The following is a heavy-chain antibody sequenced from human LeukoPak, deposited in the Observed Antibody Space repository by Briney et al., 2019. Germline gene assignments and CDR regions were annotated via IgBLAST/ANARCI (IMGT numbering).Heavy chain of an antibody. CDR2: IIPIFGTA. D-gene: IGHD2-2*03. CDR3: ARVYMGGDCSSTNCYYDPGAFDI. Sequence: SVKVSCKASGGTFSSYAISWVRQAPGQGLEWMGGIIPIFGTANYAQKFQGRVTITADESTSTAYMELSSLRSEDTAVYYCARVYMGGDCSSTNCYYDPGAFDIWGQGTMVTVSS. CDR1: GGTFSSYA. V-gene: IGHV1-69*13. J-gene: IGHJ3*02.